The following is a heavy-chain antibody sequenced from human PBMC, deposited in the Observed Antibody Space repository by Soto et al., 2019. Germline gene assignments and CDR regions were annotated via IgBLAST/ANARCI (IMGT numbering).Heavy chain of an antibody. CDR2: IWYDGSNK. D-gene: IGHD3-22*01. Sequence: GGSLTLSCAASGFTFSNHGMHWVRQAPGKGLEWVAIIWYDGSNKYYVDSVKGRFTISRDNSKNTLYLQMNSLRAEDTAVYYCARLRTKWLDYWGQGTLVTVSS. CDR3: ARLRTKWLDY. V-gene: IGHV3-33*01. CDR1: GFTFSNHG. J-gene: IGHJ4*02.